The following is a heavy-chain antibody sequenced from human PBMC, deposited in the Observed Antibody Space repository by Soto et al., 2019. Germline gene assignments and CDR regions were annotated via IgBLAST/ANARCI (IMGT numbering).Heavy chain of an antibody. D-gene: IGHD2-21*01. CDR3: AKEETRIAIHLDY. Sequence: EVQLLESGGGLVQPGGSLRLSCAASGFTFSNYAMSWVRQAPGKGLEGVSSISGSGGSTYYADSVKGRFTVSRDNSKNPVYLQMNSLRIEDTAVYYGAKEETRIAIHLDYWGQGPLVTVSS. J-gene: IGHJ4*02. CDR2: ISGSGGST. V-gene: IGHV3-23*01. CDR1: GFTFSNYA.